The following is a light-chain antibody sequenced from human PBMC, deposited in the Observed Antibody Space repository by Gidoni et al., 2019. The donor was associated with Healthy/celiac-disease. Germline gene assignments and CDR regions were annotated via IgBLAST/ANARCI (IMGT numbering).Light chain of an antibody. Sequence: DIQMTQSPSSLSASVGDRVTIPCQASQDISNYLNGYQQKPGKAPKRLIYDASNLDTWVPSRFSGSGSGTAFTFTISSLQPEDIATYYCQHYDKLLTFGGGTKVEIK. CDR1: QDISNY. J-gene: IGKJ4*01. V-gene: IGKV1-33*01. CDR3: QHYDKLLT. CDR2: DAS.